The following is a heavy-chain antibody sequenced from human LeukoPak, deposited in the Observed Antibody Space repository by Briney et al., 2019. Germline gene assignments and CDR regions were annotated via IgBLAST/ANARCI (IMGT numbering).Heavy chain of an antibody. V-gene: IGHV4-61*09. CDR2: IHTSGNT. CDR1: GGSISSGSYC. D-gene: IGHD3-22*01. J-gene: IGHJ3*02. Sequence: SETLSLACTVSGGSISSGSYCWSWIRQPAGKGLEWIGHIHTSGNTNYNSSLKSRVTISVDTSKNQFSLKLSSVTAADTAVYYCASRTTNYYDTSGEIYAFDIWGQGTMVTVSS. CDR3: ASRTTNYYDTSGEIYAFDI.